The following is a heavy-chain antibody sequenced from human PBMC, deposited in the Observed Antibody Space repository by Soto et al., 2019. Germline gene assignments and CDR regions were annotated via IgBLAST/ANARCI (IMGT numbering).Heavy chain of an antibody. V-gene: IGHV3-53*01. CDR3: ARGGFSISSNWYYYAMDV. CDR1: GFSVSNNY. J-gene: IGHJ6*02. Sequence: EVQLVESGGGLIQPGGSPRLSCAASGFSVSNNYMTWVRQAPGKGLEWVSVSYSGGSSYYAESVKGRFTISRDNSMNTLFLQMNSLRAEDTAVYYCARGGFSISSNWYYYAMDVWGQGTTVTVSS. CDR2: SYSGGSS. D-gene: IGHD6-6*01.